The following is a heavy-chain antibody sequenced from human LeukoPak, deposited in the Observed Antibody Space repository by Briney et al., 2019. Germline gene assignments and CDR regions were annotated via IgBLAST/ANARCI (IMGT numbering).Heavy chain of an antibody. CDR2: ISSSGSTI. Sequence: GGSLRLSCAASGFTFSDYYMSWIRQAPGKGLEWVSYISSSGSTIYYADSVKGRFTISRDNAKNSLYLQMNSLGAEDTAVYYCARDDRQWLVSDYWGQGTLVTVSS. J-gene: IGHJ4*02. V-gene: IGHV3-11*01. CDR3: ARDDRQWLVSDY. CDR1: GFTFSDYY. D-gene: IGHD6-19*01.